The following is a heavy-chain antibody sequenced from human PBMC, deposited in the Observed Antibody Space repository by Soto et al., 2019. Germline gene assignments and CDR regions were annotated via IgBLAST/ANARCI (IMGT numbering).Heavy chain of an antibody. CDR3: ARDDEGGSECDLGY. J-gene: IGHJ4*02. D-gene: IGHD1-26*01. CDR2: IYYSGTT. V-gene: IGHV4-28*03. CDR1: GYSISSSNW. Sequence: SETLSLTCAVSGYSISSSNWWGWIRQPPGKGLEWIGYIYYSGTTYYNPSLKSRVTMSVDTSKNTLYLQMDSLRAEDTAVYYCARDDEGGSECDLGYWGQGTLVTVSS.